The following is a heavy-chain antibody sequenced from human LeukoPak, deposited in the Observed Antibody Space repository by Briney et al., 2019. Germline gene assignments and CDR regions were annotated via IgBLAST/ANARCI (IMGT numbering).Heavy chain of an antibody. CDR3: ARGCSGGSCYSGAFDI. CDR1: GFTFDDYG. V-gene: IGHV3-20*04. D-gene: IGHD2-15*01. J-gene: IGHJ3*02. Sequence: GGSLRLSCAASGFTFDDYGMSWVRQAPGKGLEWVSGINWNGGSTGYADSVKGRFTISRDNSKNTLYLQMNSLRAEDTAVYYCARGCSGGSCYSGAFDIWGQGTMVTVSS. CDR2: INWNGGST.